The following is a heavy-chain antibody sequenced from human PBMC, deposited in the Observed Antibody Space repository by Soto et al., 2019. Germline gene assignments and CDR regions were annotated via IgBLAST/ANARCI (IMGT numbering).Heavy chain of an antibody. CDR2: IIPVFGII. V-gene: IGHV1-69*01. Sequence: QVHLLLQSGAEVKKPVSSVKVACKASGGNPSNSAISWVRQAPGQGLEWMGGIIPVFGIISHAQNFQGRVTITADESTSTAYMELSRLRSEDTAVYFCAGGRIVVAGSSAYYSMDVWGQGTTVTVSS. CDR3: AGGRIVVAGSSAYYSMDV. J-gene: IGHJ6*02. CDR1: GGNPSNSA. D-gene: IGHD6-19*01.